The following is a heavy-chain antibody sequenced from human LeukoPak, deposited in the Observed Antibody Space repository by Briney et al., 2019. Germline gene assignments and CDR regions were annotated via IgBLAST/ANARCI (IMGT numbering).Heavy chain of an antibody. CDR1: GFTFSSYW. CDR3: AREYNWNYDFDY. Sequence: GGSLRLSCAASGFTFSSYWMTWVRQAPGKGLEWVANIKRDGSEKHYVDSVKGRFTISRDNSKNTLYLQMNSLRAEDTAVYYCAREYNWNYDFDYWGQGTLVTVSS. D-gene: IGHD1-7*01. CDR2: IKRDGSEK. V-gene: IGHV3-7*03. J-gene: IGHJ4*02.